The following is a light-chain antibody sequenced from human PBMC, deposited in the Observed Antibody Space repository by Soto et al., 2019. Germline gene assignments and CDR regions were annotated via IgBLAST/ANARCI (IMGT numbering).Light chain of an antibody. CDR2: DAS. J-gene: IGKJ1*01. CDR3: QEYKSYSWT. CDR1: QSISSW. Sequence: DIHLTQSPSTLSAYVGDRVTITCRASQSISSWLAWYQQKPGKAPKLLIYDASSLESGVPSRVSGSGSGTEFTLTIDSLQPDDFATYYCQEYKSYSWTFGQGTKVDIK. V-gene: IGKV1-5*01.